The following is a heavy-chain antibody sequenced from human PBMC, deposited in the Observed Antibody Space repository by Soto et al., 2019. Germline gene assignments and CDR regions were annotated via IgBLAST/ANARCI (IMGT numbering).Heavy chain of an antibody. CDR1: GYTFTNYG. V-gene: IGHV1-18*01. CDR3: ASRSGQLPYYFDY. D-gene: IGHD5-18*01. CDR2: ISSYNGNT. Sequence: ASVKVSCKASGYTFTNYGISWVRQAPGQGLGWMGWISSYNGNTNYAQKLQGRVTMTRDTSTSTAYMELRSLRSDDTAVYYCASRSGQLPYYFDYWGQGTLVTVSS. J-gene: IGHJ4*02.